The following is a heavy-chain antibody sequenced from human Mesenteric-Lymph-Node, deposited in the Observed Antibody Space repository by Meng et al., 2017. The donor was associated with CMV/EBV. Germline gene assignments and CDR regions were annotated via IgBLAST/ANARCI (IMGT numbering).Heavy chain of an antibody. V-gene: IGHV2-5*08. D-gene: IGHD3-3*01. CDR2: IGWDDVK. Sequence: SGPTLVKPTQTLTLTCTFSGFSLTTSGMRVNWIRQPPGKALEWLARIGWDDVKFYSPSLKSRLTITKDTSKNQVVLTMTNMDPVDTATYYCAHGRTIFGVVTKPDYYYYYGMDVWGQGTTVTVSS. CDR3: AHGRTIFGVVTKPDYYYYYGMDV. J-gene: IGHJ6*02. CDR1: GFSLTTSGMR.